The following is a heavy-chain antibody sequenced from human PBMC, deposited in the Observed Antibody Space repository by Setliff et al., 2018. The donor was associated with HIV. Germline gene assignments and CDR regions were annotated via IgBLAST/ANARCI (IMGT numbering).Heavy chain of an antibody. CDR1: GFTFSSYA. J-gene: IGHJ4*02. CDR2: ISADGERT. V-gene: IGHV3-23*01. Sequence: PGESLRLSCAASGFTFSSYAMIWVRQAPGKGLVWVSTISADGERTYYPDSVKGRFTISRDNSNNALHLQMHSLTAEDTAVYYCAKGRVFGAANYFEYWGQGTPVTVSS. CDR3: AKGRVFGAANYFEY. D-gene: IGHD3-3*01.